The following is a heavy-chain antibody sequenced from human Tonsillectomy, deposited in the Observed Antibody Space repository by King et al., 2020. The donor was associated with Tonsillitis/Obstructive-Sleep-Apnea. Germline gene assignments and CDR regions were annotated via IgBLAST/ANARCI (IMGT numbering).Heavy chain of an antibody. CDR2: INAGNGNT. CDR3: ARDRVTRYYDFWSGYYGLDY. J-gene: IGHJ4*02. D-gene: IGHD3-3*01. V-gene: IGHV1-3*01. Sequence: EQLVQSGAEVKKPGASVKVSCKASGYTFTSYAMHWVRQAPGQRLEWMGWINAGNGNTKYSQKFQGRVTITRDTSASTAYMELSSLRSEDTAVYYCARDRVTRYYDFWSGYYGLDYWGQGTLVTVSS. CDR1: GYTFTSYA.